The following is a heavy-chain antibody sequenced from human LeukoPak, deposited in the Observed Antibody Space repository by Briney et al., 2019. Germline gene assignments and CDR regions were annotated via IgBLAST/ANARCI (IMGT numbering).Heavy chain of an antibody. CDR3: ASRYDSSGYYFFGY. CDR2: ISSSSSYI. CDR1: GFTFSSYS. D-gene: IGHD3-22*01. V-gene: IGHV3-21*01. J-gene: IGHJ4*02. Sequence: GGSLRLSCAASGFTFSSYSMNWVRQAPGKGLEWVSSISSSSSYIYYADSVKGRFTISRDNAKNSLYLQMNSLRAEDTAVYYCASRYDSSGYYFFGYWGQGTLVTVSS.